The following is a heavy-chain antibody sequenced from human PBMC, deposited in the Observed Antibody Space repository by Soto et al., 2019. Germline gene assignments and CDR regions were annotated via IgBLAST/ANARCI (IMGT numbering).Heavy chain of an antibody. CDR3: ARNSQQGVFRYFDWLDGLYYYMDV. J-gene: IGHJ6*03. V-gene: IGHV4-59*01. Sequence: PSETLSLTCTVSGGSISSYYWSWIRQPPGKGLEWIGYIYYSGSTNYNPSLKSRVTISVDTSKNQFSLKLSSVTAADTAVYYCARNSQQGVFRYFDWLDGLYYYMDVWGKGTTVTVSS. D-gene: IGHD3-9*01. CDR2: IYYSGST. CDR1: GGSISSYY.